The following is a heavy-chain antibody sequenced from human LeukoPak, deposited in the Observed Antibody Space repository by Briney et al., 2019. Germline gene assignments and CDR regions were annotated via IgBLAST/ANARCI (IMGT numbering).Heavy chain of an antibody. D-gene: IGHD6-13*01. J-gene: IGHJ3*01. Sequence: SETLSLTCTVSGGSISSYYWSWVRQPPGKGLEWIGFVYYTGSTNYSPSLKSRVTISVDTSKNQFSLKLRSVTAADTAVYSCARISSSNWYNERGAFDVWGQGTMVTVSS. CDR2: VYYTGST. V-gene: IGHV4-59*01. CDR1: GGSISSYY. CDR3: ARISSSNWYNERGAFDV.